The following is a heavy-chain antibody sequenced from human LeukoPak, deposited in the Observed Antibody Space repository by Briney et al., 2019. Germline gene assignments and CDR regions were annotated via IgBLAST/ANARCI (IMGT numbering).Heavy chain of an antibody. Sequence: SETLSLTCAVYGGSFSGYYWSWIRQPPGKGVEWIGEINHSGSTNYNPSLKSRVTISVDTSKNQFSLKLSSVTAADTAVYYCARNGPYDYVWGSYRYNDYWGQGTLVTVSS. V-gene: IGHV4-34*01. CDR2: INHSGST. D-gene: IGHD3-16*02. CDR1: GGSFSGYY. CDR3: ARNGPYDYVWGSYRYNDY. J-gene: IGHJ4*02.